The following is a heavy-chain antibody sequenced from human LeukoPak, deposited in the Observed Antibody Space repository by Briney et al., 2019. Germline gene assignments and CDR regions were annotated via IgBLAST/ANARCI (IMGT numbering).Heavy chain of an antibody. V-gene: IGHV1-2*02. Sequence: ASVKVSCKTSGYTFTGYYMHWVRQAPGQGLEWMGWINPNSGGTNYAQKFQGRVTITRNTSISTAYMELSSLRSEDTAVYYCARSGSSWYHDWFDPWGQGTLVTVSS. CDR2: INPNSGGT. CDR1: GYTFTGYY. D-gene: IGHD6-13*01. J-gene: IGHJ5*02. CDR3: ARSGSSWYHDWFDP.